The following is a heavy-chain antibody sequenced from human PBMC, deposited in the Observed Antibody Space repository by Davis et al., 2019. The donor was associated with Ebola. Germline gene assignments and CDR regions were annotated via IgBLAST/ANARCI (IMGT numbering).Heavy chain of an antibody. CDR3: ARKIRFLEGSQLSNWFDP. J-gene: IGHJ5*02. V-gene: IGHV1-69*13. CDR1: GYTFTSYG. CDR2: IIPIFGTA. D-gene: IGHD3-3*01. Sequence: SVKVSCKASGYTFTSYGISWVRQAPGQGLEWMGGIIPIFGTANYAQKFQGRVTITADESTSTAYMELSSLRSEDTAVYYCARKIRFLEGSQLSNWFDPWGQGTLVTVSS.